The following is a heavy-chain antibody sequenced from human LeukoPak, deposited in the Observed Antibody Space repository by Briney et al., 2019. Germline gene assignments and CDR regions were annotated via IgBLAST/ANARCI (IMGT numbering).Heavy chain of an antibody. J-gene: IGHJ4*02. Sequence: SETLSLTCTVSGGSISSYYWSWIRQPPGKGLEWVGYIYYSGSTNYNPSLKSRVTISVDTSKNQFSLKLSSVTAADTAVYYCAREVYSSSWYRGHFDYWGQGTLVTVS. CDR1: GGSISSYY. CDR2: IYYSGST. D-gene: IGHD6-13*01. V-gene: IGHV4-59*01. CDR3: AREVYSSSWYRGHFDY.